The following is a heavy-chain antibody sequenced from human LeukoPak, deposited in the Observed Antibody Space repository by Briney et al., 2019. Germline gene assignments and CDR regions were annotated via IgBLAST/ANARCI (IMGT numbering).Heavy chain of an antibody. J-gene: IGHJ4*02. V-gene: IGHV3-23*01. CDR1: GFSFNSYA. CDR2: IIGSSGST. CDR3: ARDGQQLVLDY. D-gene: IGHD6-6*01. Sequence: GGSLRLSCAASGFSFNSYAMSWVRQAPGKGLEWVSIIIGSSGSTFYADSVKGRFTISRDNSKNTLYLQMNSLRAEDTAVYYGARDGQQLVLDYWGQGTLVTVSS.